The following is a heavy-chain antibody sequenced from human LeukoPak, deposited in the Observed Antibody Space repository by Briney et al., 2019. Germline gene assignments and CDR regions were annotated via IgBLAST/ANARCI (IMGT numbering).Heavy chain of an antibody. CDR2: INHSGST. V-gene: IGHV4-34*01. Sequence: SETLSPTCAVYGGSFSGYYWSWIRQPPGKGLEWIGEINHSGSTNYNPSLKSRVTISVDTSKNQFSLKLSSVTAADTAVYYCARFPDVVYATNWFDPWGQGTLVTVSS. D-gene: IGHD2-8*02. J-gene: IGHJ5*02. CDR3: ARFPDVVYATNWFDP. CDR1: GGSFSGYY.